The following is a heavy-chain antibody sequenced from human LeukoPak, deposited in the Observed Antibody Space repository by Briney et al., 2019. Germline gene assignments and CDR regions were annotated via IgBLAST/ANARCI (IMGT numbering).Heavy chain of an antibody. CDR3: VRDRCSSCHYFDC. CDR2: ISYDGSNK. Sequence: PGGSLRLSCAASGFTFSSYAMHWVRQAPGKGLEGVAVISYDGSNKYYADSVKGRFIISRDTSKNTLYLHMNSLRADDTAMYYCVRDRCSSCHYFDCWGQGTLVTVSS. D-gene: IGHD2-2*01. CDR1: GFTFSSYA. J-gene: IGHJ4*02. V-gene: IGHV3-30-3*01.